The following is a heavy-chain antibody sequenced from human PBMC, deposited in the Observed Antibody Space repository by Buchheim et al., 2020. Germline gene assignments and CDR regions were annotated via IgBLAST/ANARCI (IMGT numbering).Heavy chain of an antibody. CDR1: GFTFSSYW. Sequence: EVQLVESGGGLVQPGGSLRLSCAASGFTFSSYWMSWVRQAPGKGLEWVANIKQDGSEKYYVDSVKGRFTISRDNAKNSLYLQMNSLRAEDTAVYYCARRPETWIQRWPHDYYGMDVWGQGTT. V-gene: IGHV3-7*01. CDR2: IKQDGSEK. J-gene: IGHJ6*02. CDR3: ARRPETWIQRWPHDYYGMDV. D-gene: IGHD5-18*01.